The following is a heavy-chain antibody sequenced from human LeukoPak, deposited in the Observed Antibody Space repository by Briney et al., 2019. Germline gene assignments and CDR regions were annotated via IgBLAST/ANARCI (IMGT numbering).Heavy chain of an antibody. J-gene: IGHJ4*02. CDR3: ARGDGSGWNGGRVYYFDY. D-gene: IGHD6-19*01. CDR2: ISSSSSYI. V-gene: IGHV3-21*01. CDR1: GYTFRSYI. Sequence: GGSLRLSCAASGYTFRSYIMNSVRQAPGKGLEWVSSISSSSSYIYYADSVKGRFTISKDNAKNSLYLQMNSLRAEDKAVYYCARGDGSGWNGGRVYYFDYWGQGTLITVSS.